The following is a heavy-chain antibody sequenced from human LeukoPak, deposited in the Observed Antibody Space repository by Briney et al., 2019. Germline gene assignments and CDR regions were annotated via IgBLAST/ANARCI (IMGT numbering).Heavy chain of an antibody. V-gene: IGHV3-9*01. Sequence: TGRSLRLSCAASGFTFDDYAMHWVRQAPGEGLEWVSGISWNSGSIGYADSVKGRFTISRDNAKNSLYLQMNSLRAEDTALYYCAKDSNHRAYYYDSSGYSHWGQGTLVTVSS. CDR2: ISWNSGSI. CDR1: GFTFDDYA. J-gene: IGHJ4*02. CDR3: AKDSNHRAYYYDSSGYSH. D-gene: IGHD3-22*01.